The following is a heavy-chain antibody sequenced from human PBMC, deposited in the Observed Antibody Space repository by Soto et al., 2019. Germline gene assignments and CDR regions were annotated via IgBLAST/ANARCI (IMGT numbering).Heavy chain of an antibody. CDR3: AREGDDYGDYKRAFDI. D-gene: IGHD4-17*01. Sequence: EVQLVESGGGLVKPGGSLRISCEASGFTFRSYSMNWVRQAPGKGLEWVSSISTTSTYIYYGDSVKGRFTISRDNAKNSLFLQMNSLRAEDTAIYYCAREGDDYGDYKRAFDIWVQGTTVTVSS. CDR2: ISTTSTYI. V-gene: IGHV3-21*01. J-gene: IGHJ3*02. CDR1: GFTFRSYS.